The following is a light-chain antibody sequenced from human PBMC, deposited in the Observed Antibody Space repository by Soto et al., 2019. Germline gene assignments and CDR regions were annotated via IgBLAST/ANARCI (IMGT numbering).Light chain of an antibody. CDR1: SSDIGGYNS. CDR2: QVT. CDR3: SSYTDSSNYV. V-gene: IGLV2-14*01. Sequence: QSVLTQSPSASGSPGQSVTISCTGTSSDIGGYNSVSWYQQHPGKAPKLMIYQVTNRPSGVSNRFSGSRSGNTASLTISGLQAEDEADYYCSSYTDSSNYVFGTGTKVTVL. J-gene: IGLJ1*01.